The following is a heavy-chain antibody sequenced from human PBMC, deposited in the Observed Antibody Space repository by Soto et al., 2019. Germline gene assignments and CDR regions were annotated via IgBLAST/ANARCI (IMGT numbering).Heavy chain of an antibody. V-gene: IGHV1-69*13. Sequence: GASVKVSCKASGGTYSSYAISWVRQAPGQGLEWMGGIIPIFGTANYAQKFQGRVTITADESTSTAYMELSSLRSEDTAVYYCAARSGYYLNWFDPWGQGTLVTVS. J-gene: IGHJ5*02. CDR1: GGTYSSYA. D-gene: IGHD3-22*01. CDR2: IIPIFGTA. CDR3: AARSGYYLNWFDP.